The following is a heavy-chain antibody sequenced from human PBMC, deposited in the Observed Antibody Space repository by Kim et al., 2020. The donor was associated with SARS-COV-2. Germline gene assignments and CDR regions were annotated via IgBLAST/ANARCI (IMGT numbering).Heavy chain of an antibody. CDR1: GFTFSSYS. D-gene: IGHD5-12*01. J-gene: IGHJ4*02. CDR3: ARGPTGTGGIVAFDY. CDR2: ISSSSSTI. V-gene: IGHV3-48*02. Sequence: GGSLRLSCAASGFTFSSYSMNWVRQAPGKGLEWVSYISSSSSTIYYADSVKGRFTISRDNAKNSLYLQMNSLRDEDMAVYYCARGPTGTGGIVAFDYWGQGTLVTVSS.